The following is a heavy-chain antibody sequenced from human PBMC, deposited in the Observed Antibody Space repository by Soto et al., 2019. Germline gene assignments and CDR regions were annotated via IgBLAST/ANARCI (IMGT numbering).Heavy chain of an antibody. CDR1: GGSISSSSYY. J-gene: IGHJ6*02. D-gene: IGHD3-10*01. CDR2: IYYSGST. Sequence: LSLTCTVSGGSISSSSYYWGWIRQPPGKGLEWIGSIYYSGSTYYNPSLKSRVTISVDTSKNQFSLKLSSVTAADTAVYYCTTYYYGSGDVWGQGTTVTVSS. V-gene: IGHV4-39*01. CDR3: TTYYYGSGDV.